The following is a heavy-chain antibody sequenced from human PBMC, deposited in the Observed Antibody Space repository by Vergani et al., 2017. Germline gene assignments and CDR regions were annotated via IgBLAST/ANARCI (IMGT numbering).Heavy chain of an antibody. Sequence: EVQLVESGGGLVQPGGSLKLSCAASGVTFSGSAMHWVRQASGKGLEWVGRIRSKANSYATAYAASVKGRFTISRDHSKNTAYLQMNSLKTEDTSVYYWTRLPSGSEDYWGQGTLVTVSS. J-gene: IGHJ4*02. CDR1: GVTFSGSA. CDR2: IRSKANSYAT. D-gene: IGHD3-10*01. V-gene: IGHV3-73*01. CDR3: TRLPSGSEDY.